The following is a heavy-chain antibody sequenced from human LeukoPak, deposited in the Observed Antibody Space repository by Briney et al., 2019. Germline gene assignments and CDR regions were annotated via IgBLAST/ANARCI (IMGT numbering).Heavy chain of an antibody. Sequence: GGSLRLSCAASGFTFSSYAMSWVRQAPGKGLEWVSAISGSGGSTYYADSVKGRFTISRDNSKDTLYLQMNSLRAEDTAVYYCAKWGKYCSSTSCYTYFDYWGQGTLVTVSS. CDR3: AKWGKYCSSTSCYTYFDY. V-gene: IGHV3-23*01. CDR1: GFTFSSYA. CDR2: ISGSGGST. D-gene: IGHD2-2*02. J-gene: IGHJ4*02.